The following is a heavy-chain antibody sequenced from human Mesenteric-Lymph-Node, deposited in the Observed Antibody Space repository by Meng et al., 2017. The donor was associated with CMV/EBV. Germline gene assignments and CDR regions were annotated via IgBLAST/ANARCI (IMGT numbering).Heavy chain of an antibody. Sequence: GGSLRLSCAASGFTFDDYAIHWVRQAPGKGLEWVSGISWSGGYVGYADSVKGRFTISRDNAKNSLYLQMNSLRPEDTALYYCAKDIAARPYYYYFAMDVWGQGTTVTVSS. CDR3: AKDIAARPYYYYFAMDV. D-gene: IGHD6-6*01. J-gene: IGHJ6*02. CDR1: GFTFDDYA. V-gene: IGHV3-9*01. CDR2: ISWSGGYV.